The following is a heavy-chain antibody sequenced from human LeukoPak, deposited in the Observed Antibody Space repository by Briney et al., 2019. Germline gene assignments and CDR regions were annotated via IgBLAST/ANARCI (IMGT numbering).Heavy chain of an antibody. CDR2: IIPIFGTA. J-gene: IGHJ4*02. D-gene: IGHD2-2*01. Sequence: ASVKVSCKASGGTFSSYAISWVRQSPGQGREWMGGIIPIFGTANYAQKFQGRVTITADKSTSTAYMELSSLRAEDTAVYYCASGTTDIVVVPATLRNYYFDYWGQGTLVTVSS. CDR1: GGTFSSYA. CDR3: ASGTTDIVVVPATLRNYYFDY. V-gene: IGHV1-69*06.